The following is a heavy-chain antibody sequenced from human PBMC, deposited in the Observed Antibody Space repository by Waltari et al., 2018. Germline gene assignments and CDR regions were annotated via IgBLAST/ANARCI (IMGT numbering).Heavy chain of an antibody. CDR3: ARVRSGWYYFDS. CDR2: ITSDGGTT. D-gene: IGHD3-3*01. CDR1: GFTFSRDA. Sequence: EVQLEESGGALVQPGGSLRLSWVASGFTFSRDAMHWVRQPPGKGLEYVASITSDGGTTYYVDSVKARFTVSRDNAKNTLHLQMASLRVEDTAVYFCARVRSGWYYFDSWGQGTLVTVSS. V-gene: IGHV3-64*07. J-gene: IGHJ4*02.